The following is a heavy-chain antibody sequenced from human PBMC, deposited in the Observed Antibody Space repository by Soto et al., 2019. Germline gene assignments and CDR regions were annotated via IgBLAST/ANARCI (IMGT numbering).Heavy chain of an antibody. J-gene: IGHJ3*02. CDR2: INSDGSST. V-gene: IGHV3-74*01. CDR3: AREWAITFRGVIVSQDAFDI. D-gene: IGHD3-16*02. CDR1: GFTFSSYW. Sequence: EVQLVESGGGLVQPGGSLRLSCAASGFTFSSYWMHWVRQAPGKGLVWVSRINSDGSSTSYADSVKGRFTISRDNAKNTLYLQMNSLRAEDTAVYYCAREWAITFRGVIVSQDAFDIWGQGTMVTVSS.